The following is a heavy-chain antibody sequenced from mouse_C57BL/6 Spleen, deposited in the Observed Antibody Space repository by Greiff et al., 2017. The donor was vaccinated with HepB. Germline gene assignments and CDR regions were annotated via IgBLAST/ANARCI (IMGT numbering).Heavy chain of an antibody. Sequence: VQLQESGPGLVAPSQSLSITCTVSGFSLTSYSVSWVRQPPGKGLEWLGEIWGDGSTNYHPALISRLSISKDNSKSQVFLKLNSLQTDDTATYYCAKWLRRAWFAYWGQGTLVTVSA. CDR1: GFSLTSYS. J-gene: IGHJ3*01. CDR3: AKWLRRAWFAY. V-gene: IGHV2-3*01. D-gene: IGHD2-2*01. CDR2: IWGDGST.